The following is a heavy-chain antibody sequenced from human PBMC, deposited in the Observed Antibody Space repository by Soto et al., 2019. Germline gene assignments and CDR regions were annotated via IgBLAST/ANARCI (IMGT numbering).Heavy chain of an antibody. D-gene: IGHD7-27*01. V-gene: IGHV1-2*04. CDR2: INPNSGGT. CDR3: ARGQTWVTGELDFYYYGMDV. Sequence: QVQLVQSGAEVKKPGASVKVSCKASGYTFTGYYMHWVRQAPGQGLEWMGWINPNSGGTNYAQKFQGWVTMTRDTSISTSYMELSRLRSDDTAVYYCARGQTWVTGELDFYYYGMDVWGQGTTVTVSS. J-gene: IGHJ6*02. CDR1: GYTFTGYY.